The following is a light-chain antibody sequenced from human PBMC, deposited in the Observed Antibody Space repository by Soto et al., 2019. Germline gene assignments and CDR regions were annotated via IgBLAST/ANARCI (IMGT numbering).Light chain of an antibody. CDR2: DVN. V-gene: IGLV2-11*01. CDR1: SSDVGGYHY. J-gene: IGLJ2*01. CDR3: CSYAGSYTLV. Sequence: QSVLTQPRSVSGSPGQSVTLSCTGTSSDVGGYHYVSWYQHHPGKAPKIIIYDVNKRPSGVPDRVSGSKSGNTASLTISGLQTEDEADYYCCSYAGSYTLVFGGGTKVTVL.